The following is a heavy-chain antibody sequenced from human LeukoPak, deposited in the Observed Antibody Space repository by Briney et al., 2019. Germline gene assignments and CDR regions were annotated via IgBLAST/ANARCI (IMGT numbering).Heavy chain of an antibody. Sequence: ALETLSLTCTVSGASLNSYYWSWIRQPPGEGLQWIGYIFYSGSSNYNASLRSRVAISVDTSKNQFSLKLTSVTAADTAVYYCAGRAARFFDYWGQGILVTVSS. D-gene: IGHD6-25*01. CDR3: AGRAARFFDY. CDR1: GASLNSYY. J-gene: IGHJ4*02. CDR2: IFYSGSS. V-gene: IGHV4-59*01.